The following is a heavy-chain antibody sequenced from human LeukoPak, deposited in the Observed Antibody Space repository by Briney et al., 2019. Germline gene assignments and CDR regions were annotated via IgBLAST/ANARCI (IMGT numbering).Heavy chain of an antibody. Sequence: GASVKVSCKASGGTFSSYAISWVRQAPGQGLEWMGRIIPILGIAHYAQKFQGRVTITADKSTSTAYMELSSLRSEDTAVYYCARVDTAMVIDYWGQGTLVTVSS. J-gene: IGHJ4*02. V-gene: IGHV1-69*04. D-gene: IGHD5-18*01. CDR3: ARVDTAMVIDY. CDR1: GGTFSSYA. CDR2: IIPILGIA.